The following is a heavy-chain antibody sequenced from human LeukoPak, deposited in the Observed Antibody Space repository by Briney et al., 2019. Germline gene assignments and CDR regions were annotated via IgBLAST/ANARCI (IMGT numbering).Heavy chain of an antibody. CDR2: IASETYGGTA. CDR3: TTYGSGRKFDY. Sequence: GGSLRLSCTASGFTFGDYAMTWVRQAPGKGLEWVGFIASETYGGTAEYAASVKGRFTISRDDSKSIAYLQMNSLKTEDTAVYYCTTYGSGRKFDYWGQGILVTVSS. D-gene: IGHD3-10*01. J-gene: IGHJ4*02. CDR1: GFTFGDYA. V-gene: IGHV3-49*04.